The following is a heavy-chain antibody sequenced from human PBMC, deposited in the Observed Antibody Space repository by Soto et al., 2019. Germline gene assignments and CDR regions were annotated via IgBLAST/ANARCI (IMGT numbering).Heavy chain of an antibody. CDR1: GGSISSYY. J-gene: IGHJ4*02. V-gene: IGHV4-59*08. Sequence: SETLSLTCTVSGGSISSYYWSWIRQPPGKGLEWIGYIYYSGSTNYNPSLKSRVTISVDTSKNQFSLKLSSVTAADTAVYYCARNINYWGQGTLVTVSS. CDR3: ARNINY. CDR2: IYYSGST.